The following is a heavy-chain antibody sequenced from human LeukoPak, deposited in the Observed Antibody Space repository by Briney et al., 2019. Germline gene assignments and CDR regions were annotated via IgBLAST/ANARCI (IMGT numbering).Heavy chain of an antibody. CDR3: ARQASCSGTNCYPFDY. J-gene: IGHJ4*02. CDR1: GGSISSYY. D-gene: IGHD2-2*01. CDR2: IYYSGST. Sequence: SETLSLTCTVSGGSISSYYWSWIRQPPGKGLEWIGYIYYSGSTNYNPSLKSRVTISVDTPKNQFSLKLSSVTAADTAVYYCARQASCSGTNCYPFDYWGQGTLVTVSS. V-gene: IGHV4-59*08.